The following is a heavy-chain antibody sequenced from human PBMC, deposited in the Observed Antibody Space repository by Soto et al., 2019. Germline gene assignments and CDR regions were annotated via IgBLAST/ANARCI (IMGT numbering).Heavy chain of an antibody. J-gene: IGHJ3*01. V-gene: IGHV3-30*04. Sequence: QVQLVESGGGVVQPGRSLRLSCAASGFTFSSYAMHWVRQAPGKGLEWVAVISGSGGSADYADSVQGRFTISRDNSKNTLYLQMNILRAEDTAIYFCVREGSGWYSRGSFDVWGRGTMVTVSS. CDR1: GFTFSSYA. CDR2: ISGSGGSA. D-gene: IGHD6-19*01. CDR3: VREGSGWYSRGSFDV.